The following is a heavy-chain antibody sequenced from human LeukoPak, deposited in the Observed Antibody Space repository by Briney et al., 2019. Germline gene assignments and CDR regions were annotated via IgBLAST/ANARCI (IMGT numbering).Heavy chain of an antibody. CDR3: ARDSGTTGEVKFDP. CDR2: ISGSGIT. V-gene: IGHV4-4*07. D-gene: IGHD3-10*01. J-gene: IGHJ5*02. Sequence: SETLSLTCTVSGGSTNSYWSWIRQPAGKGLEWIGRISGSGITTYNPSLKSRLSISIDTSKNQFSLKLMSVTAADTAVYYCARDSGTTGEVKFDPWGQGTLVTVSS. CDR1: GGSTNSY.